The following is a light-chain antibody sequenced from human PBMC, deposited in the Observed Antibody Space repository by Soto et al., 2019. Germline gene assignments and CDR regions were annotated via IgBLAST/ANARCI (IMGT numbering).Light chain of an antibody. J-gene: IGKJ5*01. CDR2: DAS. Sequence: EIVLTHSPATLSLSPGERATLSCRASQSVSSYLAGYQQKPGQAPRLLIYDASNRATGIPARFSGSGSGPDFTPPISSPEAEDFAVYYRQQRSNRPPPITFGQGTRLQIK. CDR3: QQRSNRPPPIT. V-gene: IGKV3-11*01. CDR1: QSVSSY.